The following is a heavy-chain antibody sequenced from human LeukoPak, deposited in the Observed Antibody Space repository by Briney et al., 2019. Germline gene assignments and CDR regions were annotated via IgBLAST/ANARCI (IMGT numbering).Heavy chain of an antibody. CDR1: GFTFSSHA. J-gene: IGHJ4*02. Sequence: GGSLRLSCVASGFTFSSHAMSWVRQPPGKGQQWVSAVSGSGGDTSYADSVKGRFTISRDNSKDTLYLQMSSLRADDTAIYYCAKYLCSCRICSHFDYWGQGALVTVSS. D-gene: IGHD2-15*01. CDR3: AKYLCSCRICSHFDY. V-gene: IGHV3-23*01. CDR2: VSGSGGDT.